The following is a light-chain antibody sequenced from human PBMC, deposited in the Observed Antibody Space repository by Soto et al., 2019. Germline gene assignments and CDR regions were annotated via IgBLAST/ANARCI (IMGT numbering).Light chain of an antibody. CDR3: QHHRT. CDR2: DAS. V-gene: IGKV1-5*01. J-gene: IGKJ1*01. CDR1: QSINTW. Sequence: DIPMTQSPSSLSASVGDRVTITCRASQSINTWLAWYQQKPGKAPKVLISDASSLESGVPSRFSGSGSGTEFALTISSLQPDDFATYYCQHHRTFGEGTRVEIK.